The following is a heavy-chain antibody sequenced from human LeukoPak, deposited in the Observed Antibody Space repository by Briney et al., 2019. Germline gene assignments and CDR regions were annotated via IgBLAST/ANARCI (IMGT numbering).Heavy chain of an antibody. J-gene: IGHJ4*02. V-gene: IGHV1-46*01. CDR2: INPSGGST. CDR3: ARGPLNDYDFWRNFDY. D-gene: IGHD3-3*01. Sequence: ASVTVSCKASGYTFTIYYMHWVRQAPGQGLEWMGIINPSGGSTSYAQKFQGRVTMTRDTSTSTVYMELSSLRSEDTAVYYCARGPLNDYDFWRNFDYWGQGTLVTVSS. CDR1: GYTFTIYY.